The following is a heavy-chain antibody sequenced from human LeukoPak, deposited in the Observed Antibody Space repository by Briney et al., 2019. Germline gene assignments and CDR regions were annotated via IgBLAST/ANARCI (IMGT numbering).Heavy chain of an antibody. CDR2: IWYDGSNK. CDR1: GLTFSSYG. V-gene: IGHV3-33*01. D-gene: IGHD4-23*01. Sequence: GGSLRLSCAASGLTFSSYGMHWVRQAPGKGLEWVAVIWYDGSNKYYADSVKGRFTISRDNSKNTLYLQMNSLRAEDTAVYYCARADYGGNSLLAFDIWGQGTMVTVSS. J-gene: IGHJ3*02. CDR3: ARADYGGNSLLAFDI.